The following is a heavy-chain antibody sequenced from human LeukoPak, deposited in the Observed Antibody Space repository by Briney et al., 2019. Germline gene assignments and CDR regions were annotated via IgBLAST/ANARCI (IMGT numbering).Heavy chain of an antibody. J-gene: IGHJ4*02. CDR2: IYYSGST. Sequence: SETLSLTCTVSGGSIHNYYWTWIRQPPGKGLEWIGSIYYSGSTYYNPSLKSRVTISVDTSKNQFSLKLSSVTAADTAVYYCARHVDTAMAYYWGQGTLVTVSS. D-gene: IGHD5-18*01. CDR1: GGSIHNYY. V-gene: IGHV4-59*05. CDR3: ARHVDTAMAYY.